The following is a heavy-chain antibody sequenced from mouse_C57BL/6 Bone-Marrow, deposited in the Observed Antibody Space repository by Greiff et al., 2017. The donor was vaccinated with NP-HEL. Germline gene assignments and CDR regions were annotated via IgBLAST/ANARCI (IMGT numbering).Heavy chain of an antibody. Sequence: VQLQQSGAELVRPGASVKLSCTASGFNIKDDYMHWVKQRPEQGLEWIGWIDPENGDTEYASKFQGKATITADTSSNTAYLQLSSLTSEDTAVYSRTARGFQCYFDYWGQGTTLTVSS. CDR3: TARGFQCYFDY. V-gene: IGHV14-4*01. J-gene: IGHJ2*01. CDR2: IDPENGDT. CDR1: GFNIKDDY.